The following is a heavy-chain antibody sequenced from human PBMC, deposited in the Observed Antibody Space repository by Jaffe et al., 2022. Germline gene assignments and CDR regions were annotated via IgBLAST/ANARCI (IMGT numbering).Heavy chain of an antibody. CDR2: IIPIFGTA. V-gene: IGHV1-69*05. J-gene: IGHJ3*02. D-gene: IGHD3-9*01. CDR1: GGTFSSYA. CDR3: ARGDILTGLSAGGATPDAFDI. Sequence: QVQLVQSGAEVKKPGSSVKVSCKASGGTFSSYAISWVRQAPGQGLEWMGGIIPIFGTANYAQKFQGRVTITTDESTSTAYMELSSLRSEDTAVYYCARGDILTGLSAGGATPDAFDIWGQGTMVTVSS.